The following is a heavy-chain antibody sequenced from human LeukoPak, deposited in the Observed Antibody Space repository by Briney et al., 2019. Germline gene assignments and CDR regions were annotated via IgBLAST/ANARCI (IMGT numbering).Heavy chain of an antibody. D-gene: IGHD6-19*01. CDR2: ISGSGDST. Sequence: GGSLRLSCVASGFTLRSYVMNWVRQTPGKGLEWVSSISGSGDSTFYADSVKGRFTISRDNSKNTLYLQMNSLRAEDTAVYYCARDTYTSGWYAGWNYWGQGTLVTVSS. V-gene: IGHV3-23*01. CDR3: ARDTYTSGWYAGWNY. J-gene: IGHJ4*02. CDR1: GFTLRSYV.